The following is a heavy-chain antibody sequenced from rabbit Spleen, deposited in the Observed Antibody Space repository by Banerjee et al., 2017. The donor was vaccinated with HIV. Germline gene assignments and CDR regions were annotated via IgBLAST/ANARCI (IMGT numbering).Heavy chain of an antibody. CDR2: IYPGSSGST. CDR1: GFDFSSYA. Sequence: QEQLEESGGDLVKPEGSLTLTCTASGFDFSSYAVCWVRQAPGKGLEWIGCIYPGSSGSTYYASWAKGRFTISKTSSITVTLQMTSLTAADTATYFCARDAAGREDFNLWGPGTLVTVS. J-gene: IGHJ4*01. V-gene: IGHV1S45*01. D-gene: IGHD4-2*01. CDR3: ARDAAGREDFNL.